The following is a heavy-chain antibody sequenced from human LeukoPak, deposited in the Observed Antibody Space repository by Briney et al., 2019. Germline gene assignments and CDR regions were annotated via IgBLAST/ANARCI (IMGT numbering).Heavy chain of an antibody. CDR2: IYTSGST. Sequence: SETLSLTCTVSGGSISGYYWSWIWQPAGKGLEWIGHIYTSGSTNYNPSLKSRVTMSVDTSKNQFSLKLSSVTAADTAVYYCARNHYSSSWYGGDAFDIWGQGTMVTVSS. CDR3: ARNHYSSSWYGGDAFDI. J-gene: IGHJ3*02. V-gene: IGHV4-4*07. D-gene: IGHD6-13*01. CDR1: GGSISGYY.